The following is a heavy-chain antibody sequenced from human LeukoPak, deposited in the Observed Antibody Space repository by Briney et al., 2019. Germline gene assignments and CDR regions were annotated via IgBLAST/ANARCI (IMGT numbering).Heavy chain of an antibody. CDR1: GFTFSNYN. Sequence: GGSLRLSCAASGFTFSNYNMNWVRQAPGKGLEWVSYIAVGSSRLYYADSVKGRFTISKDNARNSLYLQMNSLRAEDTAVYYCARGHYGDTYGMDVWGPGTTVTVSS. CDR3: ARGHYGDTYGMDV. D-gene: IGHD4-17*01. CDR2: IAVGSSRL. J-gene: IGHJ6*02. V-gene: IGHV3-48*01.